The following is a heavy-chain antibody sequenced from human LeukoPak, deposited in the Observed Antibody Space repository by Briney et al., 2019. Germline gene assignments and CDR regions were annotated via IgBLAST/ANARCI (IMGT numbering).Heavy chain of an antibody. J-gene: IGHJ6*02. CDR3: AGRRGGGSMDV. V-gene: IGHV3-7*01. D-gene: IGHD3-16*01. CDR2: IKQDGSEK. Sequence: GGSLRLSCVASGFTFSGYWMSWVRQAPGKGLEWVANIKQDGSEKYFVDSVKGRFTISRDNAKNSLYLQMNSLSAEDTAVYHCAGRRGGGSMDVWGQGTTVTVSS. CDR1: GFTFSGYW.